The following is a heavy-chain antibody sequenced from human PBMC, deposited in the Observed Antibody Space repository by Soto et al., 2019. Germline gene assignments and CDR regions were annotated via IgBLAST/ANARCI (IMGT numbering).Heavy chain of an antibody. D-gene: IGHD3-16*02. CDR1: GFTFSSYA. CDR2: ISDSGGST. Sequence: GSLRLSCAASGFTFSSYAMSWVRQAPGKGLEWVSGISDSGGSTYYADSVKGRFTISRDNSKNTLYLQMNSLRAEDTAVYYCATFPYDYVWGSYRPLNFDYWGQGTLVTVSS. V-gene: IGHV3-23*01. J-gene: IGHJ4*02. CDR3: ATFPYDYVWGSYRPLNFDY.